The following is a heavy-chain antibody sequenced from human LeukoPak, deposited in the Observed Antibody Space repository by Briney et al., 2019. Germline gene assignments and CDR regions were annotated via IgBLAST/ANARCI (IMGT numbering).Heavy chain of an antibody. D-gene: IGHD6-25*01. J-gene: IGHJ4*02. CDR2: ISSSSSYI. CDR3: ARDSKVSATGD. V-gene: IGHV3-21*01. Sequence: GGSLRLSCAASGFTFSSYSMNWVRQAPGKGLEWVSSISSSSSYIYYADSVKGRFTIPRDNAKNSLYLQMNSLRAEDTAVYYCARDSKVSATGDWGQGTLVTVSS. CDR1: GFTFSSYS.